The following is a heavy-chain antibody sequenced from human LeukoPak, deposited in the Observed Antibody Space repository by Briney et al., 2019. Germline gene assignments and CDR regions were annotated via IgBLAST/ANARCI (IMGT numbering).Heavy chain of an antibody. CDR1: GYTFTGYY. J-gene: IGHJ4*02. CDR3: ASRSSVGFDY. CDR2: IIPIFGTA. D-gene: IGHD5/OR15-5a*01. Sequence: SVKVSCKASGYTFTGYYIHWVRQAPGQGLEWMGGIIPIFGTANYAQKFQGRVTITTDESTSTAYMELSSLRSEDTAVYYCASRSSVGFDYWGQGTLVTVSS. V-gene: IGHV1-69*05.